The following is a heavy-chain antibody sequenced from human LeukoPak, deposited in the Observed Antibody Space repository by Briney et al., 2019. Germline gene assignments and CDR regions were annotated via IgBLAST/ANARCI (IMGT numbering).Heavy chain of an antibody. CDR1: SDSMKNYY. D-gene: IGHD2-2*01. CDR2: IYYTGNT. J-gene: IGHJ5*02. Sequence: PSETLSLTCTVSSDSMKNYYWSWIRQPPGKGLEWIGYIYYTGNTKSNPPLTSRLTILVDTSKNHFSLKVNSVTAADTAVYYCAGSIVVVPGAPPRWFDPWGQGTLVTVSS. CDR3: AGSIVVVPGAPPRWFDP. V-gene: IGHV4-59*01.